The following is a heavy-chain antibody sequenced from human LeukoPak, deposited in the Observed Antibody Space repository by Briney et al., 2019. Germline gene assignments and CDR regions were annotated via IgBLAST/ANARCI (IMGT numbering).Heavy chain of an antibody. Sequence: GGSLRLSCAASGFTFSSYAMSWVRQAPGKGLEWVSAISGSGGSTYYADSVRGRFTISRDNSKNTLYLQINSLRAEDTAVYYCAKVLAGLYYFDYWGQGTLVTASS. CDR1: GFTFSSYA. CDR2: ISGSGGST. D-gene: IGHD6-19*01. J-gene: IGHJ4*02. V-gene: IGHV3-23*01. CDR3: AKVLAGLYYFDY.